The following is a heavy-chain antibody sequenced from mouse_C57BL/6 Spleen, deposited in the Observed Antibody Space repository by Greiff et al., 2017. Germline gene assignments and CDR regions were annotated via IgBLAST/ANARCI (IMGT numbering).Heavy chain of an antibody. CDR3: ARGGWDAMDY. V-gene: IGHV5-17*01. Sequence: EVQVVESGGGLVKPGGSLKLSCAASGFTFSDYGMHWVRQAPEKGLEWVAYISSGSSTIYYAATVKGRFTISRDNAKNTLFLQMTSLRSEDTAMYYCARGGWDAMDYWGQGTSVTVSS. J-gene: IGHJ4*01. CDR1: GFTFSDYG. D-gene: IGHD4-1*01. CDR2: ISSGSSTI.